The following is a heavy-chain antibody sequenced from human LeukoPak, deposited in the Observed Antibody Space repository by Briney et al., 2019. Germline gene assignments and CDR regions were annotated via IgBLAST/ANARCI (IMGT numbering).Heavy chain of an antibody. CDR1: GFTFSSYA. Sequence: GGSLRLSCAASGFTFSSYAMHWVRQAPGKGLEWVAVISYDGSNKYYADSVKGRFTISRDNSKNTLYLQMNSLRAEDTAVYYCARASGYSGYDLRDLYYFDYWGQGTLVTVSS. D-gene: IGHD5-12*01. CDR2: ISYDGSNK. V-gene: IGHV3-30-3*01. CDR3: ARASGYSGYDLRDLYYFDY. J-gene: IGHJ4*02.